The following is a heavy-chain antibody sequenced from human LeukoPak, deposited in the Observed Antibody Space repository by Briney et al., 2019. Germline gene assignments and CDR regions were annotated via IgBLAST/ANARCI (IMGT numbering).Heavy chain of an antibody. CDR1: GYNFANYW. V-gene: IGHV5-51*01. CDR3: ALGSITCCWSNLLDP. J-gene: IGHJ5*02. Sequence: GESLKISSKGSGYNFANYWIGWVRQMPGKGLEWMGVIYSGDSETRYSLSFKGQVTISADKSISTAYLQWSSLKASDTAMYYCALGSITCCWSNLLDPWGQGTLVTVSS. CDR2: IYSGDSET. D-gene: IGHD2-2*01.